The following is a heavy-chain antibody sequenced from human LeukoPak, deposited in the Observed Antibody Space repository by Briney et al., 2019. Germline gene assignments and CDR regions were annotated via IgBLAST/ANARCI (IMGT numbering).Heavy chain of an antibody. V-gene: IGHV5-51*01. J-gene: IGHJ5*02. CDR2: ICVGDSDT. CDR3: TKEDTT. CDR1: GYNFTTSW. Sequence: GESLKISCKGSGYNFTTSWIGWVRQMPGKGLEWMGIICVGDSDTRYSPSFQGQVTISADKSITTAYLHWSSLKVSDTAMYYCTKEDTTWGQGTLVTVSS.